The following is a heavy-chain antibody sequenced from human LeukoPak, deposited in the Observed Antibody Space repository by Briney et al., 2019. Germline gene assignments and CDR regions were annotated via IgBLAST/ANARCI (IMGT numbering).Heavy chain of an antibody. CDR2: IYSSGST. CDR3: ARAETYSSGWYDPFFDY. CDR1: GGSIRGYY. J-gene: IGHJ4*02. V-gene: IGHV4-59*08. Sequence: SETLSLTCNVSGGSIRGYYWSWIRQPPGKGLEWIGYIYSSGSTNYNPSLKSRVTISVDTSKNQFSLKLRSVTAADTAVYHCARAETYSSGWYDPFFDYWGQGTLVTVST. D-gene: IGHD6-19*01.